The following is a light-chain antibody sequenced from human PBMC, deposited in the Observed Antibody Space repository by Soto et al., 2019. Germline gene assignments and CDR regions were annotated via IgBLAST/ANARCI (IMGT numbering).Light chain of an antibody. CDR1: SSNIGSNY. V-gene: IGLV1-47*01. Sequence: QSVLTQPPSASGTPGQRVTISCSGSSSNIGSNYVYWYQQLPGTAPKLLIYRNNQRPSGVPDRFSGSKSGTSASLAISGLQSEDEADYYCAAWDDSLSGLNWVFGGGTKLTVL. CDR2: RNN. CDR3: AAWDDSLSGLNWV. J-gene: IGLJ3*02.